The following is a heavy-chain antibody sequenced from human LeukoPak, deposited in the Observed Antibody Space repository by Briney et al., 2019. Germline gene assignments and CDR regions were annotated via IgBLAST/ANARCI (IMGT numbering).Heavy chain of an antibody. Sequence: ASVKVSCKASGYTFTSYYMHWVRQAPGRGLEWMGIINPSGGSTSYAQKFQGRVTMTRDMPTSTVYMELSSLRSEDTAVYYCARALVGATYFDYWGQGTLVTVSS. J-gene: IGHJ4*02. D-gene: IGHD1-26*01. V-gene: IGHV1-46*01. CDR3: ARALVGATYFDY. CDR1: GYTFTSYY. CDR2: INPSGGST.